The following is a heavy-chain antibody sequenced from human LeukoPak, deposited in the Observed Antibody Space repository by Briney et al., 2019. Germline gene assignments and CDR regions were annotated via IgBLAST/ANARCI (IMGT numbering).Heavy chain of an antibody. J-gene: IGHJ4*02. Sequence: PGGSLRLSCSASGFTFNTYWMSRVRQAPGKGLQWVANVRPDGREQRYVDSVKGRFTISRDNAKNLVYLQMNSLRAEDTAVYYCAKSYQYGSGSYYIFDYWGQGTLVTVSS. V-gene: IGHV3-7*01. CDR2: VRPDGREQ. CDR1: GFTFNTYW. CDR3: AKSYQYGSGSYYIFDY. D-gene: IGHD3-10*01.